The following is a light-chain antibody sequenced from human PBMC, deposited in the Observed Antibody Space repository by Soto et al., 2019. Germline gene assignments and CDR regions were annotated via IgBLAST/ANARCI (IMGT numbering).Light chain of an antibody. J-gene: IGKJ4*01. CDR3: QQYNNWPPLT. V-gene: IGKV3-15*01. CDR1: QSVSSN. CDR2: GAS. Sequence: EIVMTQSPATLSVPPGERATLSCRASQSVSSNLAWYQQKPGQAPRLLIYGASTRATGIPARFSGSGSGTEFTLSISSLQSEDFAVYYCQQYNNWPPLTFGGGTKVAI.